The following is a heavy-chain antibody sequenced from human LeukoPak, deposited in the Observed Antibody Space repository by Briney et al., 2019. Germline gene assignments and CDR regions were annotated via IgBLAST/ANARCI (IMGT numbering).Heavy chain of an antibody. CDR1: GYTFTGDY. D-gene: IGHD1-14*01. Sequence: ASVKVSCKASGYTFTGDYMHWVRQAPGQGLEWMGWINPNSGGTNYAQKFQGRVTMTRDTSISTAYMELSSLTSDDTAVYYCSTDNTYHDWGQGTLVTVSS. CDR2: INPNSGGT. J-gene: IGHJ4*02. V-gene: IGHV1-2*02. CDR3: STDNTYHD.